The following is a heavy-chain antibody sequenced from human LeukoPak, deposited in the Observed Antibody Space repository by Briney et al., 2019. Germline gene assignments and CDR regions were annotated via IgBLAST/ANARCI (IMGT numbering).Heavy chain of an antibody. Sequence: GRSLRLSCAASGFTFSSYAMHWVRQAPGKGLEWVAVISYDGSNKYYADSVKGRFTISRDNSKNTLYLQMNSLRAEDTAVYYCARVVVQFYYFDYWGQGTLVTVSS. V-gene: IGHV3-30-3*01. CDR1: GFTFSSYA. J-gene: IGHJ4*02. CDR3: ARVVVQFYYFDY. CDR2: ISYDGSNK. D-gene: IGHD3-22*01.